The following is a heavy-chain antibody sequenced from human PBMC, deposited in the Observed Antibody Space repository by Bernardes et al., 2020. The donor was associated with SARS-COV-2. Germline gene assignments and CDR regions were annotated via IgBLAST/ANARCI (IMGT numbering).Heavy chain of an antibody. V-gene: IGHV1-2*02. Sequence: ASVKVSCKASGYTFTVYYVRWLRQAPGQGLEWMGWINPNSGDTNYAQKFQGRVTMTRDTSITTAYMELSRLRSDDTAVYYCARPGYCSGGSCYGMDVWGQGTTVTVSS. D-gene: IGHD2-15*01. CDR2: INPNSGDT. J-gene: IGHJ6*02. CDR3: ARPGYCSGGSCYGMDV. CDR1: GYTFTVYY.